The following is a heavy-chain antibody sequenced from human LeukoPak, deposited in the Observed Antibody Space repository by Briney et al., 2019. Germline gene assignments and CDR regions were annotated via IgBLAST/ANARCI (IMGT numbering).Heavy chain of an antibody. CDR1: GYSFTSYW. Sequence: GESLKISCKGSGYSFTSYWISWVRQMPGKGLEWMGRIDPSDSYTNYSPSFQGHVTISADKSLSTAYLQWSSLKASDTAMYYCARRHCSSTSCYLMALDYWGQGTLVTVSS. V-gene: IGHV5-10-1*01. CDR2: IDPSDSYT. J-gene: IGHJ4*02. CDR3: ARRHCSSTSCYLMALDY. D-gene: IGHD2-2*01.